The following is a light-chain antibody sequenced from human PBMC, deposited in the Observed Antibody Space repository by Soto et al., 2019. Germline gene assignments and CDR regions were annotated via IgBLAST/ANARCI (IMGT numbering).Light chain of an antibody. CDR1: SSDVGGYNS. CDR2: EVS. J-gene: IGLJ1*01. V-gene: IGLV2-14*01. Sequence: QSVLTQPASVSGSPGQSITISCTGTSSDVGGYNSVSWYQQHPGKAPKLLIYEVSNRPSGFSNRFSVSKSGNTASLTISGLQAEDEADYYCSSYAGSSTLVFGTGTKLTVL. CDR3: SSYAGSSTLV.